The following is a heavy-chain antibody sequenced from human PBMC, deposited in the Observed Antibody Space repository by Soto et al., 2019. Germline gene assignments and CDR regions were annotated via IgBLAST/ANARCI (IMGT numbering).Heavy chain of an antibody. CDR2: IYYSGST. J-gene: IGHJ4*02. CDR1: GGSISSYY. Sequence: SETLSLTFTVSGGSISSYYWSWIRQPPGKGLEWIGYIYYSGSTNYNPSLKSRVTISVDTSKNQFSLKLSSVTAADTAVYYCARRGYDYVWGSYPEGYFDYWGQGTLVTVSS. CDR3: ARRGYDYVWGSYPEGYFDY. V-gene: IGHV4-59*01. D-gene: IGHD3-16*02.